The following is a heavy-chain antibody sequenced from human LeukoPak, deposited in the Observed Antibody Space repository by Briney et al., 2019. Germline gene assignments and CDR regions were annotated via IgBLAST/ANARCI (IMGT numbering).Heavy chain of an antibody. CDR1: GFTFSSYV. Sequence: PGGSLRLSCAASGFTFSSYVIQWVRQAPDKGLEWVAVIAYDGSVAYVADALKGRFTISRDDSKSTLYLQMNSLRPADTAVYYCARDMLKGAPDYLDHWGQGTLVTVSS. D-gene: IGHD3-10*02. J-gene: IGHJ4*02. CDR2: IAYDGSVA. CDR3: ARDMLKGAPDYLDH. V-gene: IGHV3-30*03.